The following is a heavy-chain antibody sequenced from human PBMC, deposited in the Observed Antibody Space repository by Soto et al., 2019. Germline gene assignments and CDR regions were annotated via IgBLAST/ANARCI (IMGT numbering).Heavy chain of an antibody. D-gene: IGHD4-17*01. J-gene: IGHJ3*02. V-gene: IGHV3-48*01. CDR1: GFTFTTYY. CDR3: ARERGTTGDDAFDI. CDR2: ISSTSNTK. Sequence: DAHLVESGGGLVQPGGSLRLSCAASGFTFTTYYMNWVRQAPGKGLEWVSYISSTSNTKYYADSVQGRFTISRDNAKNSLYLQMNTLRAEDTAVYYCARERGTTGDDAFDIWGQGTMVTVAS.